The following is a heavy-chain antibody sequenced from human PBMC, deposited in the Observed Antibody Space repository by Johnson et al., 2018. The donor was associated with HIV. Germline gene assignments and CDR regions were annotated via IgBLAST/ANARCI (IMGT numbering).Heavy chain of an antibody. Sequence: MQLVESGGGLVKPGGSLRLSCAASGFTFSNAWMSWVRQAPGKGLEWVANIKQDGSEKYYVDSVKGRLTISRDNAKNSLYLQMNSLRAEDTAVYYCARGRIYGAFAFDIWGQGTMVTVSS. CDR1: GFTFSNAW. D-gene: IGHD3-10*01. V-gene: IGHV3-7*03. CDR2: IKQDGSEK. J-gene: IGHJ3*02. CDR3: ARGRIYGAFAFDI.